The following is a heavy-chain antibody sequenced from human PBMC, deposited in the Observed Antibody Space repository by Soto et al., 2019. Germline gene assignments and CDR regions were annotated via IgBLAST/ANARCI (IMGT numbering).Heavy chain of an antibody. J-gene: IGHJ3*02. CDR3: ARDLGYYYDSSGPPGAFDI. CDR1: SFSISSGYY. V-gene: IGHV4-38-2*02. CDR2: IYHSGTT. D-gene: IGHD3-22*01. Sequence: SETLSLTCAVSSFSISSGYYWGWVRQPPGKGLEWIGSIYHSGTTNYSPSLKSRVTISIDTSKNQFSLTLRSVTAADAAVYYCARDLGYYYDSSGPPGAFDIWGQGTMVTVSS.